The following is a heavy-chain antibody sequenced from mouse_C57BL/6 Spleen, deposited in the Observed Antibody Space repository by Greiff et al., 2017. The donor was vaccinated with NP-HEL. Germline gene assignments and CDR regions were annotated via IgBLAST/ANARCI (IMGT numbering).Heavy chain of an antibody. J-gene: IGHJ4*01. D-gene: IGHD2-5*01. Sequence: VKLVESGPGLVAPSQSLSITCTVSGFSLTSYAISWVRQPPGKGLEWLGVIWTGGGTNYNSALKSRLSLSKDNSKSQVFLKMNSLQTDDTARYYCARNSNCHYYAMDYWGQGTSVTVSS. V-gene: IGHV2-9-1*01. CDR3: ARNSNCHYYAMDY. CDR2: IWTGGGT. CDR1: GFSLTSYA.